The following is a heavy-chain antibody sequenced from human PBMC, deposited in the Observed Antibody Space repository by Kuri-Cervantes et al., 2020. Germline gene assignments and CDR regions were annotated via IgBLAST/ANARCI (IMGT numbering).Heavy chain of an antibody. CDR1: GGSISSYY. CDR3: ARGLNDHGDSYYFDY. CDR2: IYYSGST. J-gene: IGHJ4*02. Sequence: SETLSLTCTVSGGSISSYYWSWIRQPPGKGLEWIGYIYYSGSTNYNPSLKSRVTISVDTSKNQFSQKLSSVTAADTAVYYCARGLNDHGDSYYFDYWGQGTLVTVSS. D-gene: IGHD4-17*01. V-gene: IGHV4-59*01.